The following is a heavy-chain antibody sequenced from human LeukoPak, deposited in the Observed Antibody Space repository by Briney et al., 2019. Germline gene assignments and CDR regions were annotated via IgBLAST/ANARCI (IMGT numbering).Heavy chain of an antibody. V-gene: IGHV4-59*08. CDR2: IYSSGST. J-gene: IGHJ6*02. CDR1: GASISSFY. Sequence: SETLSLTCTVSGASISSFYWSWIRQPPGKGLEGIGYIYSSGSTNYNPSLTSRVTISVDTSKKQFSLKLSSVSAADTAVYYCARTGRDAYDHYAMDVWGQGTTVTVSS. CDR3: ARTGRDAYDHYAMDV. D-gene: IGHD5-24*01.